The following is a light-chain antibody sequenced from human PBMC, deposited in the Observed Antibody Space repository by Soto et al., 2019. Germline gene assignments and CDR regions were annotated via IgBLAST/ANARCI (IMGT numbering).Light chain of an antibody. CDR1: QSVSSY. Sequence: EIVLTQSPATLSLSPGERATLSCRASQSVSSYLAWYQQKPGQAPRLLIYDASNRATGITARFSGSGSGTDFTLNISSLEPEDFAVYYCQQRSNWPPLYTFGQGTKLEIK. J-gene: IGKJ2*01. CDR2: DAS. CDR3: QQRSNWPPLYT. V-gene: IGKV3-11*01.